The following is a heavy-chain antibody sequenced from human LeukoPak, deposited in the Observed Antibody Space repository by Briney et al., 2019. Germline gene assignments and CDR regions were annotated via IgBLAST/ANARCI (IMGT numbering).Heavy chain of an antibody. CDR2: INHSGST. CDR3: ARTPAYCGGDCPPGY. CDR1: GGSFSGYY. V-gene: IGHV4-34*01. J-gene: IGHJ4*02. Sequence: SETLSLTCAVYGGSFSGYYWSWIRQPPGKGLEWIGEINHSGSTNYNPSLKSRVTISVDRSKNQFSLKLSSVTAADTAVYYCARTPAYCGGDCPPGYWGQGTLVTVSS. D-gene: IGHD2-21*01.